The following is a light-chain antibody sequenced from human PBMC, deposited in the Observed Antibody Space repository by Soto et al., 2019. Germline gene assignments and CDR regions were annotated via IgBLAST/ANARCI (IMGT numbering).Light chain of an antibody. CDR1: QSVSSSY. CDR3: QQYGSSLTWT. Sequence: EIVLTQSPGTLSLSPGERATLSCRASQSVSSSYLAWYQQKPGQAPRLLIHGASSRATGIPDRFSGSGSGTDFTLTISRLEPEDFAVYYCQQYGSSLTWTFGQGTKVDIK. J-gene: IGKJ1*01. CDR2: GAS. V-gene: IGKV3-20*01.